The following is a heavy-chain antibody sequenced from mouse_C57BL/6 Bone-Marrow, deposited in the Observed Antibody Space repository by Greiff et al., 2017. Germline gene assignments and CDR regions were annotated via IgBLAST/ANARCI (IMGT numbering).Heavy chain of an antibody. V-gene: IGHV5-4*01. CDR1: GFTFSSYA. CDR2: ISDGGSYT. Sequence: EVQVVESVGGLVKPGGSLKLSCAASGFTFSSYAMSWVRQTPEQRLEWVATISDGGSYTYYPDNVKGRFTISRDNAKNNLYLQMSHLKSEDTAMYYCARDSAGQAFFDYWGQGTTLTVSS. D-gene: IGHD3-2*02. CDR3: ARDSAGQAFFDY. J-gene: IGHJ2*01.